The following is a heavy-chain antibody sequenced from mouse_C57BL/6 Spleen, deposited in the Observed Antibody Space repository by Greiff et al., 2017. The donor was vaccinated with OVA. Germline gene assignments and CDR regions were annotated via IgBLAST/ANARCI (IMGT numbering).Heavy chain of an antibody. J-gene: IGHJ2*01. CDR2: ISDGGSYT. D-gene: IGHD2-1*01. Sequence: EVQLVESGGGLVKPGGSLKLSCAASGFSFSSYAMSWVRQTPEKRLEWVATISDGGSYTYYPANVKGRFTITSDNAKNTLYLQMSHLKSEDTAMYYCAREEGYDNSNFDYWGQGTTLTVSS. CDR1: GFSFSSYA. CDR3: AREEGYDNSNFDY. V-gene: IGHV5-4*01.